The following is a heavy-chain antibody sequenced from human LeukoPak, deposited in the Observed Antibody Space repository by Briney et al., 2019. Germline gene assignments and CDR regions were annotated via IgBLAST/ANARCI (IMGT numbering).Heavy chain of an antibody. J-gene: IGHJ6*02. CDR2: ISRNSQSQ. CDR3: ARVSTIFSYGMDV. CDR1: GLTFSAYS. V-gene: IGHV3-48*01. Sequence: GGSLRLSCAASGLTFSAYSMNWVRQAPGQALDWISYISRNSQSQEYADSVKGRFTISRENAKNSLYLQMNSLRAGDTAVYYCARVSTIFSYGMDVWGQGTTVTVSS. D-gene: IGHD3-9*01.